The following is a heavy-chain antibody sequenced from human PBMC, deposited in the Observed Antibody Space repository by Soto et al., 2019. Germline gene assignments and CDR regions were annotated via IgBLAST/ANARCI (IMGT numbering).Heavy chain of an antibody. CDR3: ARDDGPPSYYYYCMDV. CDR2: ISSSGSTI. Sequence: PGGSLRLSCAASGFTFSDYYMSWIRQAPGKGLEWVSYISSSGSTIYYADSVKGRFTISRDNAKNSLYLQMNSLRAEDTAVYYCARDDGPPSYYYYCMDVWGQGTTVTVSS. V-gene: IGHV3-11*01. J-gene: IGHJ6*02. CDR1: GFTFSDYY.